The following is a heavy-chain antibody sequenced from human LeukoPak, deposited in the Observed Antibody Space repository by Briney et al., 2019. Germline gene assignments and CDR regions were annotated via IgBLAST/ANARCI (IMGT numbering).Heavy chain of an antibody. D-gene: IGHD3-10*01. CDR3: ATDWAPTRTSGRPFDY. J-gene: IGHJ4*02. Sequence: AGGSLRLSCAASKFTFSNAWMSWVRQAPGKGLEWVGRIYSKTDGGTIDYAAPVKDRFTISRDDSKNTLYLQMNSLKTEDTAVYYCATDWAPTRTSGRPFDYWGQGTLVTVS. CDR1: KFTFSNAW. V-gene: IGHV3-15*01. CDR2: IYSKTDGGTI.